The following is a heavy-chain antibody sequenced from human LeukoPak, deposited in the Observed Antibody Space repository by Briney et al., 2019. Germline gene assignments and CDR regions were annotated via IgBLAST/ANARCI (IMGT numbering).Heavy chain of an antibody. CDR3: ARRAGTGGPMDA. CDR1: GYTFTSQW. V-gene: IGHV5-51*01. CDR2: IYPGDSDT. D-gene: IGHD2-8*02. Sequence: GASLKISCKGFGYTFTSQWIVWVRQMPGKGLEWMGMIYPGDSDTRYSPSFQGQVTVSADKSISTAYLQWSSLKASDTAMYYCARRAGTGGPMDAWGKGTTVTVSS. J-gene: IGHJ6*03.